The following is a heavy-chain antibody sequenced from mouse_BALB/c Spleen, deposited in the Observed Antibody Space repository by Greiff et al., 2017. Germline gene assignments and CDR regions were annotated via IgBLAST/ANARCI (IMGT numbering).Heavy chain of an antibody. V-gene: IGHV5-17*02. CDR1: GFTFSSFG. CDR3: ARNWYFDV. Sequence: EVQGVESGGGLVQPGGSRKLSCAASGFTFSSFGMHWVRQAPEKGLEWVAYISSGSSTIYYADTVHGRFTISRDNPKNTLFLQMTSLRSADTAMYYCARNWYFDVWGAGTTVTVSS. CDR2: ISSGSSTI. J-gene: IGHJ1*01.